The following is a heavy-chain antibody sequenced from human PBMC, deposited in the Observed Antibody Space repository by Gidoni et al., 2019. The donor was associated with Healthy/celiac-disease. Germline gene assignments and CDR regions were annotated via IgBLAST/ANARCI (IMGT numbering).Heavy chain of an antibody. D-gene: IGHD3-16*02. J-gene: IGHJ3*02. CDR1: GGSISNYY. CDR2: IYYSVST. V-gene: IGHV4-59*01. Sequence: QVQTQESGPGPVKPSETLFPTRPVPGGSISNYYLSLIRQPPGQGRVCIGYIYYSVSTNYNPSRKSRVTISVDTSKNQFSLELCSVPAADTAVYYCAGDGSPPPSTCGGVIDPWGAFDIWGQGTMVTVSS. CDR3: AGDGSPPPSTCGGVIDPWGAFDI.